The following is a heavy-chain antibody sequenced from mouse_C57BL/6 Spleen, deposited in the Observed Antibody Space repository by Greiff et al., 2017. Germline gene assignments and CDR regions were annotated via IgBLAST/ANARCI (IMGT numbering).Heavy chain of an antibody. Sequence: EVKVEESGGGLVQPGGSLKLSCAASGFTFSDYYMYWVRQTPEKRLEWVAYISNGGGSTYYPDTVKGRFTISRDTAKNTLYLQIIRLKSEDTAMYYCARVYLGYFDYWGQGTTLTVSS. CDR3: ARVYLGYFDY. D-gene: IGHD2-1*01. V-gene: IGHV5-12*01. CDR1: GFTFSDYY. J-gene: IGHJ2*01. CDR2: ISNGGGST.